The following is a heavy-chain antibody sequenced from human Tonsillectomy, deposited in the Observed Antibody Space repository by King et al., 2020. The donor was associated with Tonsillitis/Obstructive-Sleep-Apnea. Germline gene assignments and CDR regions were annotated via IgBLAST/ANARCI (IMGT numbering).Heavy chain of an antibody. J-gene: IGHJ3*02. CDR2: INHSGST. CDR1: GGSFSGYY. V-gene: IGHV4-34*01. CDR3: ARVSTVTTLGAFDI. Sequence: VQLQQWGAGLLKPSETLSLTCAVYGGSFSGYYWSWIRQPPGKGLEWIREINHSGSTNYNPSLKSRVTISVDTSQNQFSLKLSSVTAADTAVYYCARVSTVTTLGAFDIWGQGTMVTVSS. D-gene: IGHD4-17*01.